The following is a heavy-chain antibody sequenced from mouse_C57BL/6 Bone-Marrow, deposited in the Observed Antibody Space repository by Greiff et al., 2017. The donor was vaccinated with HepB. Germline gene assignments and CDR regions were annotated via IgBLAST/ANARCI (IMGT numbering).Heavy chain of an antibody. CDR3: TNITTVPYWYFDV. D-gene: IGHD1-1*01. V-gene: IGHV6-3*01. CDR1: GFTFSNYW. J-gene: IGHJ1*03. CDR2: IRLKSDNYAT. Sequence: EVKVEESGGGLVQPGGSMKLSCVASGFTFSNYWMNWVRQSPEKGLEWVAQIRLKSDNYATHYAESVKGRFTISRDDSKSSVYMQMNNLRAEDTGIYYCTNITTVPYWYFDVWGTGTTVTVSS.